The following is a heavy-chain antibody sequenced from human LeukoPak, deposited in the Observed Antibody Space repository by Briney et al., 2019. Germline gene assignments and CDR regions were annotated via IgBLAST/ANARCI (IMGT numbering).Heavy chain of an antibody. CDR2: IYSGGST. CDR1: GFTVSSNY. V-gene: IGHV3-53*01. Sequence: AGGSLRLSCAASGFTVSSNYMSWVRQAPGKGLEWVSVIYSGGSTYYADSVKGRFTTSRDNSKNTLYLQMNSLRAEDTAVYYCATQGIAARAYYYYGMDVWGQGTTVTVSS. D-gene: IGHD6-6*01. CDR3: ATQGIAARAYYYYGMDV. J-gene: IGHJ6*02.